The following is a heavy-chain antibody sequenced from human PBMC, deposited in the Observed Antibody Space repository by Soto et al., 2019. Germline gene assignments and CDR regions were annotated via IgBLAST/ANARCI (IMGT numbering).Heavy chain of an antibody. CDR2: INPSGGST. Sequence: QVQLVQSGAEVKKPGASVKVSCKASGYTFTSYYMHWVRQAPGQGLEWMGIINPSGGSTSYAQKFPGRVTMTRDTSTSTVYMELSSLRSEDTAVYYCARDSPPDIDMDVWGKGTTVTVSS. CDR3: ARDSPPDIDMDV. J-gene: IGHJ6*03. V-gene: IGHV1-46*03. CDR1: GYTFTSYY. D-gene: IGHD2-15*01.